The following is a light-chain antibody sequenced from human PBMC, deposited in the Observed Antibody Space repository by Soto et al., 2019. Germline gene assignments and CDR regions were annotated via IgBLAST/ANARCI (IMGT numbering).Light chain of an antibody. CDR3: AAWDDSHWV. J-gene: IGLJ3*02. CDR1: SSNIGSNT. CDR2: SNN. V-gene: IGLV1-44*01. Sequence: QSVLTQPPSASGTPGQRVTISCSGSSSNIGSNTVNWYQQLPGTAPKLLIYSNNQRPSGVPDRFSGSKSGTSAYLAISWLQSEDEADSYCAAWDDSHWVCGGGTKLTVL.